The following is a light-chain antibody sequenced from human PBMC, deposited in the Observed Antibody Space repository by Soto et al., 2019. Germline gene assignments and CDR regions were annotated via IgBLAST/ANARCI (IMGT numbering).Light chain of an antibody. CDR3: QQYDSYPGVT. V-gene: IGKV1-5*03. Sequence: DIQMTQSPSALSASVGDRVTITCRASQSISAWLAWYQQKPGKAPKPLIYETSTLESGVPSRFSGRGSGTEFTLTLNSLQPADFATYFCQQYDSYPGVTFGPGTKVDIK. J-gene: IGKJ3*01. CDR2: ETS. CDR1: QSISAW.